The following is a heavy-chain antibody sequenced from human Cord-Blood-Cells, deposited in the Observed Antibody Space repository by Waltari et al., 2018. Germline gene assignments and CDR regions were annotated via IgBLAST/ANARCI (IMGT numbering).Heavy chain of an antibody. Sequence: EVQLVESGGGLVKPGGSLRLSCAASGFTFSSYSINWVCQAPGKGLEWVSSISSSSSYIYYADSVKGRFIISRDNAKNSLYLQMNSLRAEDTAVYYCARDPEVGATFAFDIWGQGTMVTVSS. J-gene: IGHJ3*02. CDR2: ISSSSSYI. V-gene: IGHV3-21*01. D-gene: IGHD1-26*01. CDR1: GFTFSSYS. CDR3: ARDPEVGATFAFDI.